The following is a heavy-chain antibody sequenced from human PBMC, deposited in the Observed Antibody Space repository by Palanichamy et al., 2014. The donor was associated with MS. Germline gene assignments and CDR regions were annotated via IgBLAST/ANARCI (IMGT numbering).Heavy chain of an antibody. V-gene: IGHV4-59*11. CDR3: AREGRSGNYRTHAFDT. CDR1: GGSISGHF. J-gene: IGHJ3*02. D-gene: IGHD3-16*02. Sequence: QVQLQESGPGLVKASETLSLTCTVSGGSISGHFWSWIRQPPGKGLEWIGYIYFSGSTNYNPSLRSRVTISVDTSKSQFSLKLTSVTAADTAVYYCAREGRSGNYRTHAFDTWGQGTMVTVSS. CDR2: IYFSGST.